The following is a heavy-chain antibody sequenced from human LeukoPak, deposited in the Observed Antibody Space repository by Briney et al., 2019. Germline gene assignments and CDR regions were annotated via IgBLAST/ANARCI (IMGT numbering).Heavy chain of an antibody. CDR1: GGSFSGYY. CDR3: ARGKWRRDLDY. Sequence: SETLSLTCAVYGGSFSGYYWSWIRQPPGKGLEWIGEINHSGSTNYNPSLKSRVTISVDTSKNQFSLKLSSVTAADTAVYYCARGKWRRDLDYWGQGTLVTVSS. D-gene: IGHD5-24*01. CDR2: INHSGST. V-gene: IGHV4-34*01. J-gene: IGHJ4*02.